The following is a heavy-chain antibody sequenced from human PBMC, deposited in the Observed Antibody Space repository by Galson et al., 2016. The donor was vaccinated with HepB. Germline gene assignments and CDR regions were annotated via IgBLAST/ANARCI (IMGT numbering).Heavy chain of an antibody. Sequence: SLRLSCAASGFTFGGYAMHWVRQAPGKGLEWLAIISYNGNNKYFADSAKGRFTISRDNSKNTLYLQMNSLRADDTAVYYCARDADGVAVADISLACGGQGTLVTVSS. D-gene: IGHD6-19*01. J-gene: IGHJ4*02. CDR2: ISYNGNNK. CDR1: GFTFGGYA. CDR3: ARDADGVAVADISLAC. V-gene: IGHV3-30*04.